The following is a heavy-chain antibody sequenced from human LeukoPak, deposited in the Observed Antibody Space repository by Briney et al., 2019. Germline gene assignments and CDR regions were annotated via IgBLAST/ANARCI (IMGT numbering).Heavy chain of an antibody. J-gene: IGHJ6*02. D-gene: IGHD2-2*01. CDR3: ARGIVVVPAAPGEVYYYYGMDV. CDR2: ISGSGGST. CDR1: GFTFSSYA. Sequence: GGSLRLSCAASGFTFSSYAMSWVRQAPGKGLEWVSAISGSGGSTYYADSVKGRFTISRDNSKNTLYLQMNSLRAEDTAVYYCARGIVVVPAAPGEVYYYYGMDVWGQGTTVTVSS. V-gene: IGHV3-23*01.